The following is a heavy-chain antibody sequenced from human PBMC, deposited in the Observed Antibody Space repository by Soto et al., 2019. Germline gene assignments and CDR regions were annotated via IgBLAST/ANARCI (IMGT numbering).Heavy chain of an antibody. Sequence: QVQLVQSGAEVKEPGASVKVSCKASGYTFTGYYMHWVRQAPGQGLERMGWINPNSGGTNYAQKVQGRVTMTRDTSISKAYMELSRLRSDDTAVYYWARSNIVVVPAPTFDPWGQGTLVTVSS. D-gene: IGHD2-2*01. CDR2: INPNSGGT. V-gene: IGHV1-2*02. CDR3: ARSNIVVVPAPTFDP. CDR1: GYTFTGYY. J-gene: IGHJ5*02.